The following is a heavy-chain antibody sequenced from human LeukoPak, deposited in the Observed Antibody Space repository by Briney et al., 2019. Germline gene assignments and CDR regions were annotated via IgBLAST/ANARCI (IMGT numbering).Heavy chain of an antibody. CDR1: GLTFSSYA. Sequence: GGSLRLSCAASGLTFSSYAMSWVRQAPGKGLEWVANIKQDGSERYYVDSVKGRFTISRDNAKNSLYLQMNSLRAEDTAVYYCARVGGYCSSTSCYDLHYYYYGMDVWGQGTTVTVSS. J-gene: IGHJ6*02. V-gene: IGHV3-7*01. CDR2: IKQDGSER. D-gene: IGHD2-2*01. CDR3: ARVGGYCSSTSCYDLHYYYYGMDV.